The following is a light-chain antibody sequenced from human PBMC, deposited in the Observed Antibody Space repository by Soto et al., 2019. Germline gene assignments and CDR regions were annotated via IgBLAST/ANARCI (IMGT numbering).Light chain of an antibody. CDR2: DTS. J-gene: IGKJ4*01. CDR1: QSVSRY. Sequence: EIGLTQSPATLSLSPGDRATLSCRASQSVSRYLAWYQQKPGQAPRLLIHDTSTRATGVPHTFSVSGSGTESTLTISSLEPEDAALYYCQQRFSWPPSFGGGTHVEIK. CDR3: QQRFSWPPS. V-gene: IGKV3-11*01.